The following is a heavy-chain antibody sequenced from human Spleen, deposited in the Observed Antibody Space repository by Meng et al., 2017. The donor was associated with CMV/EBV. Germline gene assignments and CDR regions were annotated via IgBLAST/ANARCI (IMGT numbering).Heavy chain of an antibody. J-gene: IGHJ4*02. Sequence: GESLKISCAASGFTFDDYAMHWVRQAPGKGLEWVSLISWDGGSTYYADSVKGRFTISRDNSKNSLYLQMNSLRAEDTALYYCAREGYCSRNSCYRGFDSWGQGTLVTVSS. CDR1: GFTFDDYA. CDR3: AREGYCSRNSCYRGFDS. CDR2: ISWDGGST. D-gene: IGHD2-2*01. V-gene: IGHV3-43D*03.